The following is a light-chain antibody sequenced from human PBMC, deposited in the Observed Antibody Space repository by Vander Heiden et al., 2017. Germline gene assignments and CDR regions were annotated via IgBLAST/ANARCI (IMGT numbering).Light chain of an antibody. CDR2: KDR. CDR1: ALPKQY. CDR3: QSAESSGADVV. Sequence: SYELTQPPSVSVSPGQTARITCSGDALPKQYAFWYQQKPGQAPVLVMYKDRERSSGIPERFSGSSSGTTVTVTISGVQAEEEADYYCQSAESSGADVVFGGGTKLTVL. V-gene: IGLV3-25*02. J-gene: IGLJ2*01.